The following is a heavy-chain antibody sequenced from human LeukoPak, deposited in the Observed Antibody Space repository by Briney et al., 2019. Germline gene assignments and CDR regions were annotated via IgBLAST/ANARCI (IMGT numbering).Heavy chain of an antibody. CDR2: VSSDGSST. CDR1: GFTFRNYW. CDR3: VRDAWMASTPLNY. D-gene: IGHD5-24*01. Sequence: GESLRHSCAASGFTFRNYWMHWVRQAPGKGLVWVSRVSSDGSSTTYADSVKGRFTISRDNTKNTLYLQMNGLRAEDMAVYYCVRDAWMASTPLNYWGQGTLVTVSS. J-gene: IGHJ4*02. V-gene: IGHV3-74*01.